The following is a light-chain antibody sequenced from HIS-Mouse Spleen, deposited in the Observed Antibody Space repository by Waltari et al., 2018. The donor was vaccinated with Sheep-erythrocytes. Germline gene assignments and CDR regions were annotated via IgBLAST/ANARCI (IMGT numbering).Light chain of an antibody. J-gene: IGLJ3*02. CDR2: EVS. V-gene: IGLV2-14*01. CDR1: GSYVGGYNY. Sequence: QSALTQPASVSGSPGQSITISCTGTGSYVGGYNYVPWYHQHPGKAPQLMIYEVSTRPSGVSNRFSGSKSGNTASLTISGLQAEDEADYYCSSYTSSSTWVFGGGTKLTVL. CDR3: SSYTSSSTWV.